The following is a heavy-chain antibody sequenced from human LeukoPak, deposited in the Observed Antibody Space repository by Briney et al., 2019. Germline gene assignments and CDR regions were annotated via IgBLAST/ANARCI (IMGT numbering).Heavy chain of an antibody. CDR2: IIPILGIA. V-gene: IGHV1-69*04. CDR3: ARVPGIAVADQAFDI. CDR1: GYTFTGYY. J-gene: IGHJ3*02. D-gene: IGHD6-19*01. Sequence: SVKVSCKASGYTFTGYYMHWVRQAPGQGLEWMGRIIPILGIANYAQKFQGRVTITADKSTSTAYMELSSLRSEDTAVYYCARVPGIAVADQAFDIWGQGTMVTVSS.